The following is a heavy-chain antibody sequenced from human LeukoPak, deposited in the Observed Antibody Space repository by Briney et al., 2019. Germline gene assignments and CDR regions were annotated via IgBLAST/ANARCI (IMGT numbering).Heavy chain of an antibody. J-gene: IGHJ4*02. Sequence: GGSLRLSCAASGFTVSSNYMSWVRQAPGKGLEWVSVIYTGGSTHYADSVKGRFTISRDNSKNTLYLQMNSLRAEDAAVYYCARFWDDSRESEYYFDYWGQGTLVTVSS. D-gene: IGHD3-22*01. CDR3: ARFWDDSRESEYYFDY. CDR1: GFTVSSNY. CDR2: IYTGGST. V-gene: IGHV3-66*01.